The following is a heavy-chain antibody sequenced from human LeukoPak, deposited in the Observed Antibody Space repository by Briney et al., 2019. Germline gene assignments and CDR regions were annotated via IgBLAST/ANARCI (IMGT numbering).Heavy chain of an antibody. CDR1: GFTVSSNY. D-gene: IGHD3-3*01. V-gene: IGHV3-66*02. Sequence: PTGGSLRLSCAASGFTVSSNYMSWVRQAPGKGLEWVSAIYSGGSTYYADSVKGRFTISRDNSKNTLYLQMSSLRAEDTAVYYCARDQSYDFWSDYYYYMDVWGKGTTVTVSS. CDR2: IYSGGST. CDR3: ARDQSYDFWSDYYYYMDV. J-gene: IGHJ6*03.